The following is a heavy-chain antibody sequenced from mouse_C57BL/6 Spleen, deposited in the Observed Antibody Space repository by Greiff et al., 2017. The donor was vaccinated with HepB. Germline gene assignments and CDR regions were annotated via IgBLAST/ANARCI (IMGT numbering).Heavy chain of an antibody. Sequence: QVQLQQPGAELVKPGASVKLSCKASGYTFTSYWMHWVKQRPGQGLEWIGMIHPNSGSTNYNEKFKSKATLTVDKSSSTAYMQLSSLTSEDSAVYYCARSTVYYDYDYAMDYWGQGTSVTVSS. V-gene: IGHV1-64*01. J-gene: IGHJ4*01. D-gene: IGHD2-4*01. CDR2: IHPNSGST. CDR1: GYTFTSYW. CDR3: ARSTVYYDYDYAMDY.